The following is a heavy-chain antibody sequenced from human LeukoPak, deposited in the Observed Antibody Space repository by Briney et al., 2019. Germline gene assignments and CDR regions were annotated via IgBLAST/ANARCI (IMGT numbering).Heavy chain of an antibody. V-gene: IGHV1-2*02. CDR1: GYSFTDHY. D-gene: IGHD3-3*01. Sequence: ASVRVSCKTSGYSFTDHYIHWVRQAPGQGLEWMGWINPKSGRTSSARKFQDRVTMTRDPSISTVYMDMAWLTSDDTAIYFCARADFVDAGPYLIGPWGQGTLVTVSS. CDR3: ARADFVDAGPYLIGP. CDR2: INPKSGRT. J-gene: IGHJ5*02.